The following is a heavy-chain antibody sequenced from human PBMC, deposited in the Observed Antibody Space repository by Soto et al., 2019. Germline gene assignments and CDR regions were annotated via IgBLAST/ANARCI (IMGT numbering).Heavy chain of an antibody. J-gene: IGHJ6*02. CDR2: IWYDGGNK. Sequence: PGGSLRLSCAASGFTFSSYGMHWVRQAPGKGLEWVAVIWYDGGNKYYADSVNGRFTISRDNSKNTLYLQMNSLRAEDTAVYYCARDRRETAMEYYYYGMDVWGQGTTVTVSS. V-gene: IGHV3-33*01. CDR1: GFTFSSYG. CDR3: ARDRRETAMEYYYYGMDV. D-gene: IGHD5-18*01.